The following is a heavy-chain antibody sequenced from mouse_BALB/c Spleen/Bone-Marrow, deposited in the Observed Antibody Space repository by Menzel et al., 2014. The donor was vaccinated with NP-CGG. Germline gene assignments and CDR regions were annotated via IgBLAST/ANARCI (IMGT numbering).Heavy chain of an antibody. Sequence: QVQLKESGADLVKPGASVTLSCKVSGYTFTTYYMYWVNQRPGQGLEWIGEINPSNGGTNFNEKFKSKATLTVDKSSSTAYMQLSCLTSEDSAVYYCTREGDSPFAYWGQGTPVTVSA. J-gene: IGHJ3*01. CDR3: TREGDSPFAY. CDR2: INPSNGGT. V-gene: IGHV1S81*02. CDR1: GYTFTTYY. D-gene: IGHD2-13*01.